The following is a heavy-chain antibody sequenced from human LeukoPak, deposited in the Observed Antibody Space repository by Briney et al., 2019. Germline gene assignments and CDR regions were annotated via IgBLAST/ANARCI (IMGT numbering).Heavy chain of an antibody. V-gene: IGHV3-23*01. D-gene: IGHD1-20*01. CDR3: AKVKWKLIGYFDY. CDR2: LTGDGNT. J-gene: IGHJ4*02. Sequence: GGSVRLSCAASGVTFTSNAISWVRQAPGKGLECVSVLTGDGNTYYADSVKGRFTNSRDDSKNTLFLQMNSLRAEDTAVYFCAKVKWKLIGYFDYWGQGTLVTVSS. CDR1: GVTFTSNA.